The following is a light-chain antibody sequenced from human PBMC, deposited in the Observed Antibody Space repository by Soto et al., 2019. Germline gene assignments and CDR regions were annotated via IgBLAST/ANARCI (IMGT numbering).Light chain of an antibody. Sequence: VRTQSPPTLSVSPGERATLFCSASQSVSTDLAWYQQKPGQAPRLLIYGASTRATDVPARFSGGGSGTEFTLTISSLHSEDVAIYYCQQYNDWPPITFGPGTKVDIK. CDR3: QQYNDWPPIT. CDR1: QSVSTD. CDR2: GAS. J-gene: IGKJ3*01. V-gene: IGKV3-15*01.